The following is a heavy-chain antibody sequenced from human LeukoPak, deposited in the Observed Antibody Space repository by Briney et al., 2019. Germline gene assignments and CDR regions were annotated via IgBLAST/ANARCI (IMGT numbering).Heavy chain of an antibody. D-gene: IGHD3-3*01. CDR3: AVGSITIFGVVIIPLDV. Sequence: SVKVSCKASGGTFSSYAISWVRQAPGQGLEWMGGIIPIFGTANYAQKFQGRVTITADESTSTAYMELSSLRSEDTAVYYCAVGSITIFGVVIIPLDVWGQGTTVTVSS. CDR2: IIPIFGTA. V-gene: IGHV1-69*13. CDR1: GGTFSSYA. J-gene: IGHJ6*02.